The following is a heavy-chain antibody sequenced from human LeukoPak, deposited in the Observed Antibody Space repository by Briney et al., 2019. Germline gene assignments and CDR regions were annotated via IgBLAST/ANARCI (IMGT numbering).Heavy chain of an antibody. Sequence: GGSLRLSCAASGFTFSSYSMNWVRQAPGKGLEWVSSISTRSTYIYYADSVKGRFTISRDNTKNSLYLQMNSLRAEDTAVYYCTREWFEELQEQYFDYWGQGTLVAVSS. CDR1: GFTFSSYS. J-gene: IGHJ4*02. D-gene: IGHD3-10*01. CDR2: ISTRSTYI. CDR3: TREWFEELQEQYFDY. V-gene: IGHV3-21*01.